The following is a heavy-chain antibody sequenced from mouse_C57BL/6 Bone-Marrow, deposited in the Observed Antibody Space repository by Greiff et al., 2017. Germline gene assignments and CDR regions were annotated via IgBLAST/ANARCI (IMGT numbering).Heavy chain of an antibody. D-gene: IGHD1-1*01. CDR2: IDPSDSYP. V-gene: IGHV1-69*01. J-gene: IGHJ1*03. Sequence: QVQLQQPGAELVMPGASVKLSCKASGYTFTSYWMHWVKQRPGQGLEWIGEIDPSDSYPNYNQKVKGKSTLTVDKSSSTAYMQLSSLTSEDSAVYYCAREGYGSSSYWYFDVWGTGTTVTVSS. CDR1: GYTFTSYW. CDR3: AREGYGSSSYWYFDV.